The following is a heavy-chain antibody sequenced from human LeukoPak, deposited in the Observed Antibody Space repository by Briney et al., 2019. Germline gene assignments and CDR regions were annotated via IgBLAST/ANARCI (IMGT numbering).Heavy chain of an antibody. CDR2: ISYDGSNK. J-gene: IGHJ4*02. CDR3: ARDPDYGDNYFDY. CDR1: GFTFSSYG. Sequence: GGSLRLSCAASGFTFSSYGMHWVRQAPGKGLEWVAVISYDGSNKYYADSVKGRFTISRDNSKNTLYLQMNSLRAEDTAVYYCARDPDYGDNYFDYWGQGTLVTVSS. V-gene: IGHV3-30*03. D-gene: IGHD4-17*01.